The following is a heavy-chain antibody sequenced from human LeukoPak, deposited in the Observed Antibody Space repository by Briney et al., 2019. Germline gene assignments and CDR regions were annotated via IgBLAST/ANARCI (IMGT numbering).Heavy chain of an antibody. Sequence: GESLQISCKGSGYTFTSNWIGWVRQMPGKGLEWMGIIFPSDSDTRYRPSFHGQVTISADKSSNSAFLQWSSLKASDTAIYYCARLDSRGLSFWGQGTPVTVSS. D-gene: IGHD3-22*01. V-gene: IGHV5-51*01. CDR1: GYTFTSNW. CDR2: IFPSDSDT. CDR3: ARLDSRGLSF. J-gene: IGHJ4*02.